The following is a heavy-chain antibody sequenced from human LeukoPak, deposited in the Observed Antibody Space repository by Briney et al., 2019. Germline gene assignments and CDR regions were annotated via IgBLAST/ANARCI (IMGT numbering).Heavy chain of an antibody. CDR2: IYPADSDT. D-gene: IGHD3-22*01. J-gene: IGHJ4*02. CDR3: ASPTPLYDSSSYHY. Sequence: GESLKISCKGSGYSFNNYWIGWVRQKPGKGLEWVGTIYPADSDTRYTPAFQGQVTISVDRAISTAYLQWSSLKASDTAMYYCASPTPLYDSSSYHYWGQGTLVTVSS. CDR1: GYSFNNYW. V-gene: IGHV5-51*01.